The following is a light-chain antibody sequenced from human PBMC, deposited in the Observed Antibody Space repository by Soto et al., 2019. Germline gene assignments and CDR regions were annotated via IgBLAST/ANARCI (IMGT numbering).Light chain of an antibody. CDR1: QSVSIY. J-gene: IGKJ1*01. CDR2: DAT. Sequence: EVVLTQSPATLSLPPGERATLSCRASQSVSIYLAWYQQKVGQAPRLLIYDATNRATDIPARFGGSGSGTDFTLTISNLEPEDFAVYYCQHRSSWPWTFGQGTKVEIK. V-gene: IGKV3-11*01. CDR3: QHRSSWPWT.